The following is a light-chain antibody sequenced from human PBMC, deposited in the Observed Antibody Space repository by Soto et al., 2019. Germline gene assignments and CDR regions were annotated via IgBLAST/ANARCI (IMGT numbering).Light chain of an antibody. V-gene: IGKV1-5*01. CDR3: QQYKDYVWT. J-gene: IGKJ1*01. CDR2: DVS. CDR1: QTVERW. Sequence: DIQMTQSPSTLPASLGDRVTISCLASQTVERWLAWYQQKPGKAPKLLISDVSSLERGVPSRFSGSGSATEFTLTISGLQSDDFATYYCQQYKDYVWTFGQGTKVDIK.